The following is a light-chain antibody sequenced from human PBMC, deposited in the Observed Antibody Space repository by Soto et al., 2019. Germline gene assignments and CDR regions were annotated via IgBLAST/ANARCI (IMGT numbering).Light chain of an antibody. V-gene: IGKV3-20*01. CDR3: QQYGSSPRT. Sequence: EIVLTQSPGTLSLSPGERATLSCRASQSVSNNYLAWYQQKPGQAPRLLIYGASSRATGIPDSFSGSGSGTDFTLTISRLEPEDFAVYYCQQYGSSPRTFGQGTKLEIK. CDR1: QSVSNNY. CDR2: GAS. J-gene: IGKJ2*01.